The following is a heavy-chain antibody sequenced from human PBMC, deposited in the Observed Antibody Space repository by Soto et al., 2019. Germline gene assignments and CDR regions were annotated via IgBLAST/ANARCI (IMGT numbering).Heavy chain of an antibody. Sequence: SETLSLTCAVSGGSISSSNWWSWVRQPPGKGLEWIGEIYHSGSTNYNPSLKSRVTISVDKSKNQFSLKLSSVTAADTAVYYCAREMVYEQDGWFDPWGQGTLVTVSS. CDR2: IYHSGST. D-gene: IGHD2-8*01. CDR3: AREMVYEQDGWFDP. CDR1: GGSISSSNW. J-gene: IGHJ5*02. V-gene: IGHV4-4*02.